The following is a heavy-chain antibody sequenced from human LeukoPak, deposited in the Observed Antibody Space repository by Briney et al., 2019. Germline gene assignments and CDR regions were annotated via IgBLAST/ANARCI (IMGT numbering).Heavy chain of an antibody. CDR3: ARHDYFYDSSDYHAAFDI. Sequence: SETLSLTCTVSGDSISRYYWSWIRQPPGKGLEWIAYIHSNGRTNYNPSLMSRVTMSLDTSKNQFSLTLSSVTAADTAVYYCARHDYFYDSSDYHAAFDIWGQGTTVTVSS. CDR2: IHSNGRT. D-gene: IGHD3-22*01. J-gene: IGHJ3*02. V-gene: IGHV4-59*08. CDR1: GDSISRYY.